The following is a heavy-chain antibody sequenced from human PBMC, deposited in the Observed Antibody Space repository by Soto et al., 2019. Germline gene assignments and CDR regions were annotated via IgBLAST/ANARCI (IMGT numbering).Heavy chain of an antibody. CDR2: TYYRSKWYN. J-gene: IGHJ6*02. D-gene: IGHD3-3*01. CDR1: GDSVSSNSAA. V-gene: IGHV6-1*01. Sequence: SQTLSLTCAISGDSVSSNSAAWNWIRQSPSRGLEWLGRTYYRSKWYNDYAVSVKSRITINPDTSKNQFSLQLNSVTPEDTAVYYFAREYYDFWSGYYPSGMDVSGQGTTVTVS. CDR3: AREYYDFWSGYYPSGMDV.